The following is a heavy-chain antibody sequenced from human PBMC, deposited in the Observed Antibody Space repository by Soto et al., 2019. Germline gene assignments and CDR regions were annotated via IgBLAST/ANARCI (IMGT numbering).Heavy chain of an antibody. D-gene: IGHD6-6*01. CDR2: IYPDDSDT. CDR3: ARHETRYITSENKHYYGMDV. V-gene: IGHV5-51*01. J-gene: IGHJ6*02. CDR1: GYSFSNYW. Sequence: GESLKISCEASGYSFSNYWIAWVRRMPGKGLEWMGIIYPDDSDTRYSPSFEGQVTISADKSTSTAYLQWSSLKASDTAMYYCARHETRYITSENKHYYGMDVWGQGTTVTVSS.